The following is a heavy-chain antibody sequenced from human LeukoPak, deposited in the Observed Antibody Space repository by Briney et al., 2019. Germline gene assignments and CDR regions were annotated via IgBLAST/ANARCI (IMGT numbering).Heavy chain of an antibody. V-gene: IGHV3-23*01. CDR3: AKDSAADSSAFRTLTDY. CDR1: GFTFSSYA. D-gene: IGHD3-22*01. J-gene: IGHJ4*02. CDR2: ISGSGGST. Sequence: GGSLRLSCAASGFTFSSYAMSWVRQAPGKGLEWVSAISGSGGSTYYADSVKGRFTISRDNSKNTLYLQMNSLRAEDTAVYYCAKDSAADSSAFRTLTDYWGQGTLVTVSS.